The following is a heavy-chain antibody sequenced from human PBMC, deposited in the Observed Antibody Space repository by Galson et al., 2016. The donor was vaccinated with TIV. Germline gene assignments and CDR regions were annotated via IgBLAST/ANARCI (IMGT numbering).Heavy chain of an antibody. D-gene: IGHD2-15*01. CDR2: IFWDDDR. J-gene: IGHJ4*02. Sequence: PALVKPTQTLTLTCTVSGFSVRSVEVGVGWFRQTPGKAPEWLALIFWDDDRRYSPSLKTRLTISKDTSKNQVVLIVTDMDPVDTATYFCAHKKYCGYISCHFDFWGPGTLVTVSS. CDR3: AHKKYCGYISCHFDF. V-gene: IGHV2-5*02. CDR1: GFSVRSVEVG.